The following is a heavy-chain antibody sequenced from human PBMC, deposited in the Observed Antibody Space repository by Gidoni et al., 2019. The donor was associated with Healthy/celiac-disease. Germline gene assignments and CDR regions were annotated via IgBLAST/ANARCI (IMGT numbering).Heavy chain of an antibody. V-gene: IGHV3-30*01. J-gene: IGHJ4*02. D-gene: IGHD2-2*01. CDR1: GFTFRSYA. Sequence: QVQLVESGGGVVQPGRSLRLSCAASGFTFRSYAMPGVRQAPGKGLEWVAGISYDGSNKYYADSVKGRFTISRYNSKNTLYLQMNSLRSEDTAVYYCARDLCSSTSCSQPFDYWGQGTLVTVSS. CDR2: ISYDGSNK. CDR3: ARDLCSSTSCSQPFDY.